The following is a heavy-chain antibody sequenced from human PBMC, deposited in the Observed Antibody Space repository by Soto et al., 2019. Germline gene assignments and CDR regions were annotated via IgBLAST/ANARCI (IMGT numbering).Heavy chain of an antibody. D-gene: IGHD7-27*01. CDR1: GGSLSGYY. J-gene: IGHJ4*02. CDR2: ISHSGSI. Sequence: QVQLKQWGAGLLKPSENLSLTCAVFGGSLSGYYWSWIRQPPVKGLEWIGEISHSGSINYNPSLKRRVTISGDTSTNQFSLKLFSVTAADTAVYYCARGVQRLGAGYWGQGTLVPVSS. CDR3: ARGVQRLGAGY. V-gene: IGHV4-34*01.